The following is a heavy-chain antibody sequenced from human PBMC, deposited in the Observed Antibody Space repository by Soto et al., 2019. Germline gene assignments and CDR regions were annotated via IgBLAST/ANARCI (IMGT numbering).Heavy chain of an antibody. D-gene: IGHD2-15*01. CDR2: IYWDDAE. CDR1: GFSLSTSGVG. Sequence: QITLKESGPTLVKPTQTLTLTCTFSGFSLSTSGVGVGWIRQPPGKALEWLALIYWDDAEHYRASLKSRLTITKDTSKNQVVLTMTNMDPVDTGTYYCVRKKNYCSGGTCYNDSFDFWGQGTMVTVSS. J-gene: IGHJ3*01. CDR3: VRKKNYCSGGTCYNDSFDF. V-gene: IGHV2-5*04.